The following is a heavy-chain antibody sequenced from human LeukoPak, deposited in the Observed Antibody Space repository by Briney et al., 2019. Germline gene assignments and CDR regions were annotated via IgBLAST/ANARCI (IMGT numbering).Heavy chain of an antibody. V-gene: IGHV3-48*04. Sequence: GGSLRLSCAASGFTFSSYSMNWVRQAPGKGLEWVSYISSSSSTIYYADSVKGRFTISRDNAKNSLYQEMNSLTAADTAVYYCARSSIGISPHFDYWGQGTLVTVSS. CDR3: ARSSIGISPHFDY. CDR1: GFTFSSYS. D-gene: IGHD6-6*01. CDR2: ISSSSSTI. J-gene: IGHJ4*02.